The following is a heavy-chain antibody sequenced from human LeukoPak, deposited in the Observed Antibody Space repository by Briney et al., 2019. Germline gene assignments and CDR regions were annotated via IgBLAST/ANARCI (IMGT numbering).Heavy chain of an antibody. V-gene: IGHV3-9*01. Sequence: GRSLRLSCAASGFTFDDYAMHWVRQAPGKGLEWVSGISWNSGSIGYADSVKGRFTISRDNAKNSLYLQMNSLRAEDTAVYYCAKGPYYYGSGRGDAFDIWGQGTMVTVSS. CDR1: GFTFDDYA. J-gene: IGHJ3*02. CDR3: AKGPYYYGSGRGDAFDI. D-gene: IGHD3-10*01. CDR2: ISWNSGSI.